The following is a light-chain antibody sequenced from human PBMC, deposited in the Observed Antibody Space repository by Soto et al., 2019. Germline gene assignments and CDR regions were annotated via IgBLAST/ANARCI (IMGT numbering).Light chain of an antibody. V-gene: IGKV1-5*03. CDR2: HVS. J-gene: IGKJ1*01. CDR1: QSISSS. CDR3: YKYDTHFWT. Sequence: DIQMTQSPSTLSASVGDRVTVTCRASQSISSSLAWFQQKPGKAPKLLMYHVSRLNSGVSSRFIGSGSGTEFTLTISSLQPDDFASYYCYKYDTHFWTFGQGTKVEIK.